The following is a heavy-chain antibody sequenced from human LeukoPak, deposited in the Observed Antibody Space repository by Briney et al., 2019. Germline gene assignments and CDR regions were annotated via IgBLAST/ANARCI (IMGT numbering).Heavy chain of an antibody. V-gene: IGHV3-74*01. D-gene: IGHD3-16*01. CDR1: GFIFSGYW. CDR3: ATVWAWGGFDH. CDR2: IKTDGSTT. Sequence: PGGSLRVSCAGSGFIFSGYWMHWVRQAPGKGLVWVSRIKTDGSTTYYADSVKGRFTVSRDNAKNTLYLQMNSLRAEDTAVYYCATVWAWGGFDHWGQGALVTVSS. J-gene: IGHJ4*02.